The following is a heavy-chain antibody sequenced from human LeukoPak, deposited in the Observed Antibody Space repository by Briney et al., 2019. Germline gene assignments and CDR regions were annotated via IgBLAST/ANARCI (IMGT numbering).Heavy chain of an antibody. V-gene: IGHV3-48*03. CDR2: ISISGTTI. D-gene: IGHD2-15*01. CDR3: ARETRIDCSGGSCYSGYFDY. J-gene: IGHJ4*02. Sequence: PGGSLRLSCAASGFMFSSFEMNWVRQAPGKGLEWVSYISISGTTIYYADSVKGRFTISRDNAKNSLYLQMNSLRAEDTAAYYCARETRIDCSGGSCYSGYFDYWGQGTLVTVSS. CDR1: GFMFSSFE.